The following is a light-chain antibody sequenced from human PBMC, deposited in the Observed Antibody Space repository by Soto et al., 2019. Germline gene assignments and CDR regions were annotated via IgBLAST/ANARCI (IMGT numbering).Light chain of an antibody. Sequence: DLVMTQSPLSLPVTPGGPASISCRSSQSLLHSNGYNYLDWYLQKPGQSPQLLIYLGSNRASGVPDRFSGSGSGTDFTLKISRVEAEDVGVYYCMQALQTPRDTFGQGTKLEIK. V-gene: IGKV2-28*01. CDR1: QSLLHSNGYNY. CDR3: MQALQTPRDT. CDR2: LGS. J-gene: IGKJ2*01.